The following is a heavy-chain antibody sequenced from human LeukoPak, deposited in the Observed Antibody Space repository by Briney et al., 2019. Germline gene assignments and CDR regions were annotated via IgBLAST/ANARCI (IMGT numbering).Heavy chain of an antibody. J-gene: IGHJ3*02. CDR1: GFSLTTYE. V-gene: IGHV3-48*03. Sequence: GGSLRLSCAASGFSLTTYEMNWVRQAPGKGLEWVSYISSSGDSIYYADSVKGRFTISRDNAKNSLSLQMNSLRAEDTAIYYYARDRRVGATWSVGAFDIWGQGTTVTVSS. CDR3: ARDRRVGATWSVGAFDI. CDR2: ISSSGDSI. D-gene: IGHD1-26*01.